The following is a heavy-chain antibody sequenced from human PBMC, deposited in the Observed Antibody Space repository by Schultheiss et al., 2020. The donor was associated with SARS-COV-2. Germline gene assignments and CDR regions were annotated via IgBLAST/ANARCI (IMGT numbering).Heavy chain of an antibody. CDR2: ISVDGSNN. J-gene: IGHJ6*02. Sequence: GGSLRLSCAASGFTFISYTMHWVRQAPGKGLEWVALISVDGSNNYYADSVKGRFTISRDNSKNTLYLQMNSLRAEDTAVYYCARVGSGWLFYYYYGMDVWGQGTTVTVSS. V-gene: IGHV3-30*01. CDR1: GFTFISYT. CDR3: ARVGSGWLFYYYYGMDV. D-gene: IGHD6-19*01.